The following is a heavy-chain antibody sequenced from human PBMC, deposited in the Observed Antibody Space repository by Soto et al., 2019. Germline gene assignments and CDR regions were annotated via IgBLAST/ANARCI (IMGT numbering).Heavy chain of an antibody. CDR3: ARYIFYEDTSRYYAPATYYGMDV. Sequence: PSETLSLTCTVSGGSISSSSYYWGWIRQPPGKGLEWIGSIYFSGSTYYNPSLKSRVTISVDTSKSQFSLKLSSVTAADTAVYYCARYIFYEDTSRYYAPATYYGMDVWGQGTTVTVSS. CDR2: IYFSGST. D-gene: IGHD3-22*01. J-gene: IGHJ6*02. V-gene: IGHV4-39*01. CDR1: GGSISSSSYY.